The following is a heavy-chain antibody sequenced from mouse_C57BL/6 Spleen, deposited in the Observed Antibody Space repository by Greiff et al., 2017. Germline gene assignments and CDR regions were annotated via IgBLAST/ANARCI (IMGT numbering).Heavy chain of an antibody. CDR3: ARRGITTVVAGGFDY. CDR1: GYTFTSYW. Sequence: QVQLQQPGAELVRPGSSVKLSCKASGYTFTSYWMHWVKQRPIQGLEWIGNIDPSDSENHFNQKFKDKATLPVDKSSSTAYMPLSSLTSEDSAVYYCARRGITTVVAGGFDYWGQGTTLTVSS. D-gene: IGHD1-1*01. CDR2: IDPSDSEN. J-gene: IGHJ2*01. V-gene: IGHV1-52*01.